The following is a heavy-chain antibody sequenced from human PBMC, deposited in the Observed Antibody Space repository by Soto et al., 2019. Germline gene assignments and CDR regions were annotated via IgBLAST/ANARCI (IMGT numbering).Heavy chain of an antibody. CDR1: GFTFSSYG. Sequence: QVQLVESGGGVVQPGRSLRLSCAASGFTFSSYGMHWVRQAPGKGLEWVAVIWYDGSNKYYADSVKGRFTISRDNSKNTLYLQMNSLGAEDTDVYYCARDEQWLLDYWGQGTLVTVSS. J-gene: IGHJ4*02. V-gene: IGHV3-33*01. D-gene: IGHD6-19*01. CDR3: ARDEQWLLDY. CDR2: IWYDGSNK.